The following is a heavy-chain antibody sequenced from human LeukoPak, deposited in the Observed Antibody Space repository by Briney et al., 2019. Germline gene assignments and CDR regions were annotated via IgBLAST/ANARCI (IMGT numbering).Heavy chain of an antibody. Sequence: PSETLSLTCAVSGGSISSGGYSWSWIRQPPGTGLDWIGYIYHSGSTYYNPSLKSRVTISVDRSKNQFSLKLSSVTAADTAVYYCATIPLDTDAFDIWGQGTMVTVSS. CDR1: GGSISSGGYS. J-gene: IGHJ3*02. V-gene: IGHV4-30-2*01. CDR2: IYHSGST. D-gene: IGHD2-21*01. CDR3: ATIPLDTDAFDI.